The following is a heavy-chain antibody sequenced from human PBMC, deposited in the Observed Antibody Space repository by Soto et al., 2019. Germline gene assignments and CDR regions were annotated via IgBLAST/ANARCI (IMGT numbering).Heavy chain of an antibody. Sequence: EVQLLESGGGLVQPGGSLRLSCAASGFTFSSYAMSWVRQAPGKGLEWVSAISGSGGSTYYADSVKGRFTISRDNSXXTLYLQMNSLRAEDTAVYYCAKGVPAAMSYYGMDVWGQGTTVTVSS. V-gene: IGHV3-23*01. J-gene: IGHJ6*02. CDR3: AKGVPAAMSYYGMDV. CDR1: GFTFSSYA. D-gene: IGHD2-2*01. CDR2: ISGSGGST.